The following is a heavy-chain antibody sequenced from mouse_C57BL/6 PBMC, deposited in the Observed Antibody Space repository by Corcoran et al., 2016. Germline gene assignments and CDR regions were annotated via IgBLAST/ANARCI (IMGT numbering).Heavy chain of an antibody. V-gene: IGHV9-3*01. Sequence: QIQLVQSGPELKKPGETVKISCKASGYTFTTYGMSWVKQAPGKGLKWMGWINTYSGVPTYADDFKGRFAFSLETSASTAYLQINNLKNEDTATYFSARRGGNYEDYYAMDYWGQGTSVTVSS. CDR2: INTYSGVP. D-gene: IGHD2-1*01. CDR3: ARRGGNYEDYYAMDY. CDR1: GYTFTTYG. J-gene: IGHJ4*01.